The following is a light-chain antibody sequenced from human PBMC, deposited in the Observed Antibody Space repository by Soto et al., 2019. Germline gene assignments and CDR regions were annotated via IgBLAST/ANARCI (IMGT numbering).Light chain of an antibody. V-gene: IGLV2-14*01. CDR2: EVS. Sequence: GASSDVGSYNFVSWYQQLPGKAPKLMIYEVSNRPSGVSNRFSGSKSGNTASLTISGLQAEDEADYYCSSYTTSSNYVFGSGTKVTVL. J-gene: IGLJ1*01. CDR3: SSYTTSSNYV. CDR1: SSDVGSYNF.